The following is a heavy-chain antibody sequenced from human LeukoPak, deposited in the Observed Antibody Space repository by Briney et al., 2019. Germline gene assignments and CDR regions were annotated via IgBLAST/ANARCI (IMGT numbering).Heavy chain of an antibody. CDR1: GDSVSSNSAA. Sequence: SQTLSLTCAISGDSVSSNSAAWNWIRQSPSRGLEWLGRTYFRSKWYNEYAVSVKSRITISPDTSKNQFSLHLNSVTPEDTAVYYCARDAQVDTGGYYISSYYFDYWGQGTLVTVSS. CDR2: TYFRSKWYN. CDR3: ARDAQVDTGGYYISSYYFDY. D-gene: IGHD3-3*01. V-gene: IGHV6-1*01. J-gene: IGHJ4*02.